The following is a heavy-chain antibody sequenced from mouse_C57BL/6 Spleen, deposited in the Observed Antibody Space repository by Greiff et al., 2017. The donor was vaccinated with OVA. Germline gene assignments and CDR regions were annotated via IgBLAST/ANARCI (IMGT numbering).Heavy chain of an antibody. CDR3: AREGNWDYFDV. J-gene: IGHJ1*03. CDR2: IYPGSGNT. D-gene: IGHD4-1*01. V-gene: IGHV1-76*01. CDR1: GYTFTDYY. Sequence: VQLQQSGAELVRPGASVKLSCKASGYTFTDYYINWVKQRPGQGLEWIARIYPGSGNTYYNEKFKGKATLTAEKSSSTAYMQLSSLTSEDSAVYFCAREGNWDYFDVWGTGTTVTVSS.